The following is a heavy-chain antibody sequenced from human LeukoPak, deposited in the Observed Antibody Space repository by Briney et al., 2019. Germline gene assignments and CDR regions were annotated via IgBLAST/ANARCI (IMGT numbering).Heavy chain of an antibody. Sequence: GGSLRLSCAASGFTFSSYWMHWVRQAPGKGLVWVSRINSDGSSTSYADSVKGRFTISRDNAKNTLYLQMSSLRAEDTAVYYCARTWELLPDFDYWGQGTLVTVSS. D-gene: IGHD1-26*01. CDR3: ARTWELLPDFDY. V-gene: IGHV3-74*01. CDR2: INSDGSST. CDR1: GFTFSSYW. J-gene: IGHJ4*02.